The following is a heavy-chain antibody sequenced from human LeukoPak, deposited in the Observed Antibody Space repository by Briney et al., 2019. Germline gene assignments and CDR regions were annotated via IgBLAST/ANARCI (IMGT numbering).Heavy chain of an antibody. CDR2: ISSSSSYI. CDR1: GFTFSSYS. Sequence: PGGSLRLSCAASGFTFSSYSMNWVRQAPGKGLEWVSSISSSSSYIYYADSVKGRFTISRDNAKNSLYLQMNSLRAEDTAVYYCARERGYSGYETDYWGQGTLVTVSS. CDR3: ARERGYSGYETDY. D-gene: IGHD5-12*01. J-gene: IGHJ4*02. V-gene: IGHV3-21*04.